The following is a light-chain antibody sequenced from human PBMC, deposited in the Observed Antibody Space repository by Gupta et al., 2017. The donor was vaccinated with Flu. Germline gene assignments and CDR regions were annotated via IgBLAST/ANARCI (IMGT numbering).Light chain of an antibody. Sequence: EIVMTHSPATLSVSPGERATLSCRASQSVSSNVAWYQQKPGQAPRLLIYGASTRAPGIPARCSGSWSGTEFTLTISSLQSEDFVVYYCQQYSNWETFGQGTKLEIK. V-gene: IGKV3-15*01. J-gene: IGKJ2*01. CDR2: GAS. CDR1: QSVSSN. CDR3: QQYSNWET.